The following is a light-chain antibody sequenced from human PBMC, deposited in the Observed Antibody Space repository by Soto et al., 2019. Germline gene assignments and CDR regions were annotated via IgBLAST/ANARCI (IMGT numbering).Light chain of an antibody. J-gene: IGKJ1*01. CDR1: QGISSY. Sequence: AIRMTQSPSSLSASTGDRVTITFRASQGISSYLAWYQQKPGKAPNLLIYDASSLQSEVPSRFSGSGSGTDFTLTITSLQADDFATYYCQQYHIYSWTFGQGTKVDIK. CDR2: DAS. CDR3: QQYHIYSWT. V-gene: IGKV1-8*01.